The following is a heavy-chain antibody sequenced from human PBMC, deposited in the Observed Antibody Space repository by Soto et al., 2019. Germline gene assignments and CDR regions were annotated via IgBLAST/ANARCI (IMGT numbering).Heavy chain of an antibody. J-gene: IGHJ6*02. D-gene: IGHD3-10*01. Sequence: PSETLSLTCTVSGGSISTSSYYWGWIRQPPGKGLEWIGSIYYSGSTYYNTSLKSRVTISVDTSKNQFSLKLSSVTAADTAVYYCARRVRGPNYYYYYGMDVWGQGTTVTVSS. CDR3: ARRVRGPNYYYYYGMDV. CDR2: IYYSGST. V-gene: IGHV4-39*01. CDR1: GGSISTSSYY.